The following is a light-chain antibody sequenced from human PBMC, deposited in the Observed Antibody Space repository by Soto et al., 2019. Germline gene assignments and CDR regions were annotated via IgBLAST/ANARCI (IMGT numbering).Light chain of an antibody. CDR2: EVS. CDR3: SSYTSSTAYV. V-gene: IGLV2-14*01. Sequence: QSVLTQPASVSGSPGQSITISCTGTSSDVGGYNYVSWYQLHPGKAPKLIIYEVSNRPSGVSNRFSGSKSGNTASLTISGLQAEDEADYYRSSYTSSTAYVFGTGTKVTVL. CDR1: SSDVGGYNY. J-gene: IGLJ1*01.